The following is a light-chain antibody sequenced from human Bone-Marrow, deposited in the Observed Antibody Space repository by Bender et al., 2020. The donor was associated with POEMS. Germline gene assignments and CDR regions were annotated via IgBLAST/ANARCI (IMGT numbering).Light chain of an antibody. CDR3: ATWDSSLSVVL. V-gene: IGLV1-51*01. CDR2: DNY. CDR1: SSNIGAGYD. J-gene: IGLJ3*02. Sequence: QSVLTQPPSVSGAPGQRVTFSCTGSSSNIGAGYDVHWYQQVPGAAPKLLIYDNYKRPSGIPDRFSGSKSTTSATLGITGLQTGDEADYYCATWDSSLSVVLFGGGTKLTVL.